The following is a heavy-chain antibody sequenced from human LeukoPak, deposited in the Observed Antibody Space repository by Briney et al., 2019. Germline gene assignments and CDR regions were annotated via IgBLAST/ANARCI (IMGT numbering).Heavy chain of an antibody. J-gene: IGHJ4*02. CDR2: ITPSGDST. CDR1: GFTFSSSA. V-gene: IGHV3-23*01. D-gene: IGHD3-9*01. CDR3: AKDDAWLRYQY. Sequence: SGGSLRLSCAASGFTFSSSAMTWVRQAPGKGLEYVSAITPSGDSTSYADSVKGRFTISRDNSKNTLDLQMNSLRAEDTAVYYCAKDDAWLRYQYWGQGTLVTVSS.